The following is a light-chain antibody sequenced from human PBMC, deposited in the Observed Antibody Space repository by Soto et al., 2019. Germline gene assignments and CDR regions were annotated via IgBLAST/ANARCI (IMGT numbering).Light chain of an antibody. CDR2: DVT. J-gene: IGLJ2*01. CDR1: SSDVGAYNF. V-gene: IGLV2-11*01. Sequence: QSALTQPRSVSGSPGQSVTISCTGTSSDVGAYNFVSWYQHNPGKAPKLMILDVTARPSGVPDRFSGSKSANTASLTISGLQTEDEADYYCCSYAGTYIPLFGGGTKLTVL. CDR3: CSYAGTYIPL.